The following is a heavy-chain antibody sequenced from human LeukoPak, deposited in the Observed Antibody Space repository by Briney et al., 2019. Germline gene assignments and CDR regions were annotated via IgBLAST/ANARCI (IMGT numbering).Heavy chain of an antibody. CDR2: INPNSGGT. CDR3: ARDLYGSGSLGY. Sequence: ASVKVSCKASGYTFTGYYMHWVRQAPGQGLEWMGWINPNSGGTNYAQKFQGRVTMTRDTSISTAYMELSRLRSDDTAVYYCARDLYGSGSLGYWGQGTLVTVSS. J-gene: IGHJ4*02. V-gene: IGHV1-2*02. D-gene: IGHD3-10*01. CDR1: GYTFTGYY.